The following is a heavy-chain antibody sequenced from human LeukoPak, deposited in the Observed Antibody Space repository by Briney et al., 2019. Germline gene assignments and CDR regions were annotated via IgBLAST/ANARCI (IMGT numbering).Heavy chain of an antibody. CDR2: ISYYGMT. CDR1: GGSISSRSDF. Sequence: PSETLSLTCSVSGGSISSRSDFWGWIRRPPGEGLDWIGTISYYGMTYYNPSLASRVTISVDTSKNQFSLKLSFVSAADTAIYYCARSYSGTSSPPGYMHVWGKGTTVTVSS. CDR3: ARSYSGTSSPPGYMHV. J-gene: IGHJ6*03. D-gene: IGHD1-26*01. V-gene: IGHV4-39*01.